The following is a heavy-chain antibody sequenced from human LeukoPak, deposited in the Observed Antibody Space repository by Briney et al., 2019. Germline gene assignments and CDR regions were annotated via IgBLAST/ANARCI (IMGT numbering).Heavy chain of an antibody. CDR3: AKAPVTTCRGAFCYPFDY. D-gene: IGHD2-15*01. CDR2: INSDGSST. Sequence: PGGSLRLSCAASGFTFSSYWMNWVRQAPGKGLVWVSRINSDGSSTSYADSVKGRFTISRDSSKNTLFLQMNRLRPEDAAVYYCAKAPVTTCRGAFCYPFDYWGLGTLVTVSS. V-gene: IGHV3-74*01. J-gene: IGHJ4*02. CDR1: GFTFSSYW.